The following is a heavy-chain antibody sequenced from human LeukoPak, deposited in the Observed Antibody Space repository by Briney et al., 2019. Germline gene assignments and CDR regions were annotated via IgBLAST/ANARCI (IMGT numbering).Heavy chain of an antibody. D-gene: IGHD6-13*01. V-gene: IGHV4-59*12. CDR3: ANLIAAAGHFDY. J-gene: IGHJ4*02. CDR1: GDSISSYY. CDR2: IHYSGST. Sequence: SETLSLTCTVSGDSISSYYWSWIRQPPGKGLEWIGYIHYSGSTNYNPSLKSRVTISVDTSKNQFSLKLSSLTAADTAVYYCANLIAAAGHFDYWGQGTLVTVSS.